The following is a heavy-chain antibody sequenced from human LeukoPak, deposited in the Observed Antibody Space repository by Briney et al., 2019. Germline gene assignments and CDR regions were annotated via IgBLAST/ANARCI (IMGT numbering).Heavy chain of an antibody. CDR3: ARDHFFVVTAIDPDAFDI. CDR1: GYTFTGYY. CDR2: INPNSGGT. V-gene: IGHV1-2*02. D-gene: IGHD2-21*02. Sequence: GASVKVSCKASGYTFTGYYMHWVRQAPGQGLEWMGWINPNSGGTNYAQKFQGRVTMTRDTSISTAYMELSRLRSDDTAVYYCARDHFFVVTAIDPDAFDIWGQGTMVTVSS. J-gene: IGHJ3*02.